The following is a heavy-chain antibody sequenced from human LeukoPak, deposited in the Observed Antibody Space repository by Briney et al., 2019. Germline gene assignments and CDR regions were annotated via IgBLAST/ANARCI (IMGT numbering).Heavy chain of an antibody. CDR3: SRDRLIVLVVHNAFDI. V-gene: IGHV3-30*04. CDR2: ISYDGSNK. Sequence: GGPLRLSCASSGFTFSSYAMHWVRQAPGKGLEWVAVISYDGSNKYYADSVKGRFTISRDNSKNTLYLQMNSLRAEDTAVYYCSRDRLIVLVVHNAFDIWGQGTMVTVSS. J-gene: IGHJ3*02. D-gene: IGHD2-8*02. CDR1: GFTFSSYA.